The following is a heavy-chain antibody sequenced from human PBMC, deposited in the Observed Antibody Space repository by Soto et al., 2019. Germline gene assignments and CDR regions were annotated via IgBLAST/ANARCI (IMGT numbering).Heavy chain of an antibody. CDR2: ISGSGGST. J-gene: IGHJ3*02. D-gene: IGHD3-9*01. CDR3: AKASSYRGDILTGYPNNAFDI. CDR1: GFTFSSYA. Sequence: ESGGGLVQPGGSLRLSCAASGFTFSSYAMSWVRQAPGKGLEWVSAISGSGGSTYYADSVKGRFTISRDNSKNTLYLQMNSLRAEDTAVYYCAKASSYRGDILTGYPNNAFDIWGQGTMVTVSS. V-gene: IGHV3-23*01.